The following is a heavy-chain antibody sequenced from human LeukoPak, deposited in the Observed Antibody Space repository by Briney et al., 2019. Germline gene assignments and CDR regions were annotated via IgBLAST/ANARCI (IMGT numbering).Heavy chain of an antibody. J-gene: IGHJ5*02. CDR3: ARSERGGKVRDNWFDP. CDR1: GGSISSGDYY. CDR2: IYYGGST. V-gene: IGHV4-30-4*01. Sequence: PSQTLSLTCTVSGGSISSGDYYWSWIRQPPGKGLEWIGYIYYGGSTYYNPSLKSRVTISVDTSKNQFSLKLSSVTAADTAVYYCARSERGGKVRDNWFDPWGQGTLVTVSS. D-gene: IGHD3-10*01.